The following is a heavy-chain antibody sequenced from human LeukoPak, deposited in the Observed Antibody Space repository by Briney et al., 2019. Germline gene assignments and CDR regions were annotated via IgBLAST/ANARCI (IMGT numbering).Heavy chain of an antibody. D-gene: IGHD1-26*01. CDR1: GGSISSRNYY. J-gene: IGHJ4*02. CDR2: IYYSGTT. Sequence: NPSETLSLTCTVSGGSISSRNYYWGWIRRPPGKGLEWVGSIYYSGTTYYNPSLKSRVSINVDTSKNQFSLYLSSVTAADTAVYYCASSGSCHSFPNWGQGTLVTVSS. V-gene: IGHV4-39*01. CDR3: ASSGSCHSFPN.